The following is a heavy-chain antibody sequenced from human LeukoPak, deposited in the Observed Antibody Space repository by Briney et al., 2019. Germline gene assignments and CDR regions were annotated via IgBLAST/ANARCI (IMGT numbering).Heavy chain of an antibody. D-gene: IGHD6-19*01. Sequence: SETLSLTCTVSGGSISSSTYYWGWIRQPPGKGLEWIGSIYHSGYTYYNPSLKSRVTMSVDTSKNQFSLKLSSVTAADTAVYYCARASSGWLYYFDYWGQGTLVTVSS. CDR1: GGSISSSTYY. CDR2: IYHSGYT. V-gene: IGHV4-39*07. J-gene: IGHJ4*02. CDR3: ARASSGWLYYFDY.